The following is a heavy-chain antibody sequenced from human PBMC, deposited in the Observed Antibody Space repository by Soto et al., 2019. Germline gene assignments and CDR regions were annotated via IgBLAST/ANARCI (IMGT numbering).Heavy chain of an antibody. V-gene: IGHV4-34*01. J-gene: IGHJ4*02. CDR2: ITHSGRT. CDR1: GGSFSGYY. D-gene: IGHD6-13*01. Sequence: QVQLQQWSAGLLKPSETLSLTCAVYGGSFSGYYWSWIRQPPGKGLEWIGEITHSGRTNYNPSLKSRVTISEVTSKNQVSLKLSSVTAADTAVYYCARLYGSRGPFDYWGQGTLVTVSS. CDR3: ARLYGSRGPFDY.